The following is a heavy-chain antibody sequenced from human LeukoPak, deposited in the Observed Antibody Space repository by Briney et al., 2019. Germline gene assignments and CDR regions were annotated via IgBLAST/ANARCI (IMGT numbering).Heavy chain of an antibody. V-gene: IGHV3-48*01. CDR3: ARATCSSTSCFSYYYYMDV. CDR2: ISSSSSTI. Sequence: GGSLRLSCAASGFTFDDYAMHWVRQAPGKGLEWVSYISSSSSTIYYADSVKGRFTISRDNAKNSLYLQMNSLRAEDTAVYYCARATCSSTSCFSYYYYMDVWGKGTTVTVSS. CDR1: GFTFDDYA. J-gene: IGHJ6*03. D-gene: IGHD2-2*01.